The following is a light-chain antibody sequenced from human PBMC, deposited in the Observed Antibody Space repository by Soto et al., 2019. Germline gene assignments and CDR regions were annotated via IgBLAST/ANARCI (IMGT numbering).Light chain of an antibody. CDR2: ENN. Sequence: NFMLTQPHSGSESPGKTVTISCTRSSGSVASNHVQWYQQRPGSAPTTLIYENNQRPSGVPDRFSGSVDSSSNSASLTISGLKTEEEADYYCQSYDSNNVVFGGGNKLTVL. CDR1: SGSVASNH. J-gene: IGLJ3*02. CDR3: QSYDSNNVV. V-gene: IGLV6-57*04.